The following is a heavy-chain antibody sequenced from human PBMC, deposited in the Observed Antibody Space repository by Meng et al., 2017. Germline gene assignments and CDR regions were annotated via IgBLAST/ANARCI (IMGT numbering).Heavy chain of an antibody. CDR3: ARSVASSSWYGWFDP. V-gene: IGHV4-61*02. CDR1: GGSISSGSYY. D-gene: IGHD6-13*01. CDR2: IYTSGST. Sequence: SETLSFTCTVSGGSISSGSYYWSWIRQPAGKGLEWIGRIYTSGSTNYNPSLKSRVTISVDTSKNQFSLKLSSVTAADTAVYYCARSVASSSWYGWFDPWGQGTLVTVSS. J-gene: IGHJ5*02.